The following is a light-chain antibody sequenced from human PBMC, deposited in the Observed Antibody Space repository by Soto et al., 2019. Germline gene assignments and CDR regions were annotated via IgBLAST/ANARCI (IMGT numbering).Light chain of an antibody. CDR2: EVS. V-gene: IGLV2-8*01. CDR3: SSYAGSSRGV. Sequence: QSVLTQPPSASGSPGQSVTISCTGTSSDVGAYNYVSWYQQHPGKAPKLMIYEVSKRPSGVPDRFSGSKSGNTASLTVSGLQAEDEADYYCSSYAGSSRGVFGGGTKLTVL. J-gene: IGLJ2*01. CDR1: SSDVGAYNY.